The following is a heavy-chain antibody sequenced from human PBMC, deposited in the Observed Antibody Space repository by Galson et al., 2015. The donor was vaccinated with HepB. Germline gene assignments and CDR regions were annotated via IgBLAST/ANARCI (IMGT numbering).Heavy chain of an antibody. D-gene: IGHD3-22*01. Sequence: SLRLSCAASGFTFSSYSMNWVRQAPGKGLEWVSYISSSSSTIYYADSVKGRFTISRDNAKNSLYLQMNSLRDEDTAVYYCARDPYYDSSAHPYYFDYWGQGTLVTVSS. CDR1: GFTFSSYS. J-gene: IGHJ4*02. V-gene: IGHV3-48*02. CDR3: ARDPYYDSSAHPYYFDY. CDR2: ISSSSSTI.